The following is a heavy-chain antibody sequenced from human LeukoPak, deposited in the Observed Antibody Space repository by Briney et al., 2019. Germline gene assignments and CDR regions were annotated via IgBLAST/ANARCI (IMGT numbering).Heavy chain of an antibody. CDR1: GFTFIDYY. D-gene: IGHD2-15*01. CDR2: ISSGGSTI. J-gene: IGHJ3*02. CDR3: AVVGANPHYDAFDI. V-gene: IGHV3-11*04. Sequence: GGSLRLSCALSGFTFIDYYMSWIRPAPGKGLGRVSYISSGGSTISHAASVKGRFTTSRDNAENPLYLKMNSLRAEDTAVYSCAVVGANPHYDAFDIWGQGTMVTVSS.